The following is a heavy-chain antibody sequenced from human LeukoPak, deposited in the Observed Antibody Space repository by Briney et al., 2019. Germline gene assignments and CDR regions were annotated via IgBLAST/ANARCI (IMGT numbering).Heavy chain of an antibody. J-gene: IGHJ4*02. D-gene: IGHD2-2*01. V-gene: IGHV1-69*13. Sequence: GASVKVSCKASGGTFSSYAISWVRQAPGQGLEWMGGIIPIFGTANYAQKFQGRVTITADESTSTAYMELSSLRSEDTAVYYCAGDPRDPDIVVVPAAMGFAGWGQGTLVTVSS. CDR3: AGDPRDPDIVVVPAAMGFAG. CDR1: GGTFSSYA. CDR2: IIPIFGTA.